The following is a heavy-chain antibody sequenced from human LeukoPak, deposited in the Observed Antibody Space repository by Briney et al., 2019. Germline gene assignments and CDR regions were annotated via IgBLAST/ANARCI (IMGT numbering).Heavy chain of an antibody. D-gene: IGHD3-10*01. CDR2: ISYDGSNK. V-gene: IGHV3-30-3*01. J-gene: IGHJ4*02. CDR3: SRGRGMYYFDY. CDR1: GFTFSSYA. Sequence: GGSLRLSCAASGFTFSSYAMYWVRQAPGKGLEWVAVISYDGSNKYYADSVKGRFTISRDNSKNTLFLQMNSLRAEDTAVYYCSRGRGMYYFDYWGQGTLVTVSS.